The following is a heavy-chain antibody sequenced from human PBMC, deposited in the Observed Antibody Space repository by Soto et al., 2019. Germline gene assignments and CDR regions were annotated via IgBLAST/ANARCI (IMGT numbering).Heavy chain of an antibody. J-gene: IGHJ3*02. CDR3: ARLRSDAFDI. Sequence: EVQLVESGGRLAKPGESLRLSCVASGFDFSYYTMNWVRQAPGKGLEWVSAISASSSYKYSADSVRGRFTFSRDNANNSLYLQMNNLRVEDTAVYYCARLRSDAFDIWGQGTLVTVSS. D-gene: IGHD4-17*01. CDR2: ISASSSYK. CDR1: GFDFSYYT. V-gene: IGHV3-21*02.